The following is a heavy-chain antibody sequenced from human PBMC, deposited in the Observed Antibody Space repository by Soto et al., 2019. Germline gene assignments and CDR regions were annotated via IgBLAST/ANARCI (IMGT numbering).Heavy chain of an antibody. CDR2: IIPIFGTA. J-gene: IGHJ3*02. V-gene: IGHV1-69*13. D-gene: IGHD2-2*01. Sequence: SVKVSCKASGGTFSSYAISWVRQAPGQGLGWMGGIIPIFGTANYAQKFQGRVTITADESTSTAYMELSSLRSEDTAVYYCARGSSWPDAFDSWGQGTMVTVSS. CDR1: GGTFSSYA. CDR3: ARGSSWPDAFDS.